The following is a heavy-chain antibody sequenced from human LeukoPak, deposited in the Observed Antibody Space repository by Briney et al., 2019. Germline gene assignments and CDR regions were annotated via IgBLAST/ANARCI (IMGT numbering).Heavy chain of an antibody. CDR2: IYPGDSDT. Sequence: GESLKISCKGSGYSFTSYWIGWVRQMPGKGLEWMGIIYPGDSDTRYSPSFQGQVTISADKSISTAYLQWSSLKASDTAMHYCARPVAAAGTDGYFNYWGQGTLVTVSS. CDR1: GYSFTSYW. D-gene: IGHD6-13*01. CDR3: ARPVAAAGTDGYFNY. V-gene: IGHV5-51*01. J-gene: IGHJ4*02.